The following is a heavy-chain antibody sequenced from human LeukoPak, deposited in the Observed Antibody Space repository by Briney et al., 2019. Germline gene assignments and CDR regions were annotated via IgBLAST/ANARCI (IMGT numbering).Heavy chain of an antibody. Sequence: PGGSLRLSCAASGFTFSSYSMNWVRQAPGKGLEWVSYISSSSSTIYYADSVKGRFTISRDNAKNSLYLQMNSLRAEDTAVYYCARGHGLEYYYDSSGFWGQGTLVTVSS. D-gene: IGHD3-22*01. CDR1: GFTFSSYS. V-gene: IGHV3-48*04. CDR3: ARGHGLEYYYDSSGF. CDR2: ISSSSSTI. J-gene: IGHJ4*02.